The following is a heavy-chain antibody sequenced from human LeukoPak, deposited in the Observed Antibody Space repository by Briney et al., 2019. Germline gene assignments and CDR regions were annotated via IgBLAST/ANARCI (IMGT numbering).Heavy chain of an antibody. V-gene: IGHV4-61*02. Sequence: SQTLSLTCTVSGGSISSGSYYWSWIRQPAGKGLEWIGRIYTSGSTNYNPSLKSRVTISVDTSKNQFSLKLSSVTAADTAVYYCARDSWMGSGNYFVDYWGQGTLVTVSS. CDR3: ARDSWMGSGNYFVDY. J-gene: IGHJ4*02. CDR2: IYTSGST. CDR1: GGSISSGSYY. D-gene: IGHD3-10*01.